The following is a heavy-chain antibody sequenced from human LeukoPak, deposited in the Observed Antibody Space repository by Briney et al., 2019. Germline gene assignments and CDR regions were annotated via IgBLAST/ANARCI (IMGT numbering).Heavy chain of an antibody. Sequence: SETLSLTCTVSGGSISSSSYYWGWIRQPPGKGLEWIGSIYYSGSTYYNPSLKSRVTISVDTSKNQFSLKLSSVTAADTAVYYCHGGQLVLGDYWGQGTLVTVSS. J-gene: IGHJ4*02. CDR1: GGSISSSSYY. D-gene: IGHD6-6*01. V-gene: IGHV4-39*01. CDR3: HGGQLVLGDY. CDR2: IYYSGST.